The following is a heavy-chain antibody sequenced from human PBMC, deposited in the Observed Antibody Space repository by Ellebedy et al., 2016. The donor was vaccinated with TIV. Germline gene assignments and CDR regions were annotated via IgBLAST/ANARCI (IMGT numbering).Heavy chain of an antibody. CDR3: ARGYSSSWYGYYYYGMDV. Sequence: SETLSLTXAVYGGSFSGYYWSWIRQPPGKGLEWIGYIYYSGSTNYNPSLKSRVTISVDTSKNQFSLKLSSVTAADTAVYYCARGYSSSWYGYYYYGMDVWGQGTTVTVSS. CDR2: IYYSGST. CDR1: GGSFSGYY. J-gene: IGHJ6*02. V-gene: IGHV4-59*01. D-gene: IGHD6-13*01.